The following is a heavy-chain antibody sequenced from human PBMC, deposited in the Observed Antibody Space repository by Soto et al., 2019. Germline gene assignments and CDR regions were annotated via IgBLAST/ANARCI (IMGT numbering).Heavy chain of an antibody. CDR2: ISAYNGNT. V-gene: IGHV1-18*04. J-gene: IGHJ6*02. CDR3: ARDPHLQLADYYYYGMDV. Sequence: QVPLVQSGAEVKKPGASVKVSCKASGYTFTSYGISWVRQAPGQGLEWMGWISAYNGNTNYAQKLQGRVTMTTDTSTSTAYMELRSLRSDDTAVYYCARDPHLQLADYYYYGMDVWGQGTTVTVSS. D-gene: IGHD6-6*01. CDR1: GYTFTSYG.